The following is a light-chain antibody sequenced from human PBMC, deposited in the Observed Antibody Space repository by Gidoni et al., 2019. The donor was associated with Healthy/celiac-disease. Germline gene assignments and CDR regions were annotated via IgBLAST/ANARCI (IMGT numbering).Light chain of an antibody. V-gene: IGKV1-6*01. CDR3: LQDYNYSWT. Sequence: AIQMTQSPSPRSASVGDRVTITCRASEGIRNDLGWYQQKPGKAPKLLIYAASSLQSGVPSRFSGSGSGTDFTLTISSLQTEDFATYYCLQDYNYSWTFGQGTKVEIK. CDR2: AAS. CDR1: EGIRND. J-gene: IGKJ1*01.